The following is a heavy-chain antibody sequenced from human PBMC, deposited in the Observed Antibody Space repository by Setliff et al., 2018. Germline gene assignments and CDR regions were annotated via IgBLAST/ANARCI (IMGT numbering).Heavy chain of an antibody. CDR2: IKHDGREI. CDR3: ARGGHSGYRSSFFNF. D-gene: IGHD5-12*01. Sequence: PGGSLRLSCVDSGLTFSNYWMSWVRQAPGKGLEWVANIKHDGREIHYVDSVEGRFTISRDNTKNSLYLQMNSLRADDTAVYYCARGGHSGYRSSFFNFWGQGTLVTVSS. CDR1: GLTFSNYW. V-gene: IGHV3-7*03. J-gene: IGHJ4*02.